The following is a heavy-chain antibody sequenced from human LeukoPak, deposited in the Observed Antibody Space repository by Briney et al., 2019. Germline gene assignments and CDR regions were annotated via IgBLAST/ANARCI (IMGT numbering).Heavy chain of an antibody. CDR1: GYTFTGYY. V-gene: IGHV1-69*04. Sequence: SVKVSCKASGYTFTGYYMHWVRQAPGQGLEWMGRIIPILGIANYAQKFQGRVTITADKSTSTAYMELSSLRSEDTAVYYCARDLIPDCSSTSCYGSYYYYGMDVWGQGTTVTVSS. D-gene: IGHD2-2*01. CDR2: IIPILGIA. CDR3: ARDLIPDCSSTSCYGSYYYYGMDV. J-gene: IGHJ6*02.